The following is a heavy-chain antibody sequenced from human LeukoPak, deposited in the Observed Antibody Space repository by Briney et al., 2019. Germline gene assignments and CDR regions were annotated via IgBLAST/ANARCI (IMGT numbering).Heavy chain of an antibody. J-gene: IGHJ6*02. CDR1: GFTFSSYA. CDR2: ISGSGGST. V-gene: IGHV3-23*01. D-gene: IGHD3-3*01. CDR3: AKIPPPRFLEWLFHYYGMDV. Sequence: GGSLRLSCAASGFTFSSYAMSWVRQAPGKGLEWVSAISGSGGSTYYADSVKGRFTISRDNSKDTLYLQMNSLRAEDTAVYYCAKIPPPRFLEWLFHYYGMDVWGQGTTVTVSS.